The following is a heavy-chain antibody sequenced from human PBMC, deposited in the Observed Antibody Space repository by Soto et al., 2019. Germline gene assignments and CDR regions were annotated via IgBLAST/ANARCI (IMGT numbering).Heavy chain of an antibody. Sequence: EVQLLESGGGLVQPGGSLRLSCAASGITFSSSAMSWVRQAPEKGLEWVSDISVSGGSTYYADSVKGRFTISRDNSKNTLYLQMNSLRSEDTAVYYCANSAMVRGGGWFDPWGQGTLVTVSS. CDR1: GITFSSSA. D-gene: IGHD3-10*01. J-gene: IGHJ5*02. V-gene: IGHV3-23*01. CDR2: ISVSGGST. CDR3: ANSAMVRGGGWFDP.